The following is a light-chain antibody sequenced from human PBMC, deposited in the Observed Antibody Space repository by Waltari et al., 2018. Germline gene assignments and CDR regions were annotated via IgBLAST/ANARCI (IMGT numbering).Light chain of an antibody. CDR1: SSDVGGYNY. CDR2: EVS. CDR3: SSYTSSSTPVL. J-gene: IGLJ2*01. Sequence: QSALTQPASVSGSPGQSTTISCTGTSSDVGGYNYVSWYQQHPGKAPKLMIYEVSNRPSGVSNRFSGSKSGNTASLTISGLQAEDEADYYCSSYTSSSTPVLFGGGTKLTVL. V-gene: IGLV2-14*01.